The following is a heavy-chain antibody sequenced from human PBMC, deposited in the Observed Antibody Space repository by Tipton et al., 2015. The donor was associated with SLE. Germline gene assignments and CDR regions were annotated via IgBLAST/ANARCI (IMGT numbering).Heavy chain of an antibody. D-gene: IGHD6-13*01. V-gene: IGHV4-39*07. J-gene: IGHJ4*02. CDR1: GGSISSSSYY. Sequence: TLSLTCTVSGGSISSSSYYWGWIRQPPGKGLEWIGSIYHSGSTYYNPSLKSRVTISVDTSKNQFSLKLSSVTAADTAVYYCARDRIAAAGDGDYWGQGTLVTVSS. CDR2: IYHSGST. CDR3: ARDRIAAAGDGDY.